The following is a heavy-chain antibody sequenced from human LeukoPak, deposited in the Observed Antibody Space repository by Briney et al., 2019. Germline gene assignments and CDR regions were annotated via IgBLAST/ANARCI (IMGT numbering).Heavy chain of an antibody. V-gene: IGHV4-59*12. D-gene: IGHD6-25*01. CDR1: GDSISNSY. CDR3: ARSRGRGYSDY. J-gene: IGHJ4*02. Sequence: SETLSLTCTVSGDSISNSYWSWIRQPPGKGLEWIGYVYGSGSTNYNPSLQSRVTMSLDTSKNQFSLQLSSVTAADTAVYYCARSRGRGYSDYWGQGTLVTVSS. CDR2: VYGSGST.